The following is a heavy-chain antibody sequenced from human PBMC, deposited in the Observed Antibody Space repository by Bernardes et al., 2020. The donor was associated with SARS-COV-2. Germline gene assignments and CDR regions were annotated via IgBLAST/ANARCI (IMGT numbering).Heavy chain of an antibody. D-gene: IGHD3-16*02. CDR1: GFTFSNSC. V-gene: IGHV3-15*01. CDR2: IKSKIDGGTT. J-gene: IGHJ4*02. Sequence: GGSLRLSCAASGFTFSNSCMSWVRQAPGKGLEWVGRIKSKIDGGTTDYAAPGKVRFTISRYDSKNTLYLQMNSLKNEDTAVYYCTTDQIYDYVWGSYRIPDYWCQGTLFTVSS. CDR3: TTDQIYDYVWGSYRIPDY.